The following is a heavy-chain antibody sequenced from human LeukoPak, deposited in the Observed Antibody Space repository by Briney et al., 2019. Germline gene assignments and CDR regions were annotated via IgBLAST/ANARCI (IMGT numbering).Heavy chain of an antibody. J-gene: IGHJ4*02. CDR2: ISSSSSTI. V-gene: IGHV3-48*01. D-gene: IGHD3-10*01. CDR3: ARDLDGSGSYSSLDY. CDR1: GFTFSNYS. Sequence: PGGSLRLSCAASGFTFSNYSMNWVRQAPGKGLEWVSYISSSSSTIYYTDSVKGRFTISRDNAKNSLYLQMNSLRAEDTAVYYCARDLDGSGSYSSLDYWGQGTLATVSS.